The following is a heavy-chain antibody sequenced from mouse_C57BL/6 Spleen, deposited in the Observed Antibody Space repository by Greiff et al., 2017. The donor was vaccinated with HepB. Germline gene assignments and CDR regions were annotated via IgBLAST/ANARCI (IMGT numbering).Heavy chain of an antibody. CDR1: GYTFTSYG. Sequence: QVQLQQSGAELARPGASVKLSCKASGYTFTSYGISWVKQRTGQGLEWIGEIYPRSGNTYYNEKFKGKATLTADKSSSTAYMELRSLTSEDSAVYFCARTHPGFTYWGQGTLVTVSA. J-gene: IGHJ3*01. CDR3: ARTHPGFTY. V-gene: IGHV1-81*01. CDR2: IYPRSGNT.